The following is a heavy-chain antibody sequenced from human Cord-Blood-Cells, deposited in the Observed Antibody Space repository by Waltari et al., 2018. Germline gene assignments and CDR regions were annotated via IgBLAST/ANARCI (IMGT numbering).Heavy chain of an antibody. CDR1: GGSFSGYS. J-gene: IGHJ6*02. V-gene: IGHV4-34*01. CDR3: ARATRLYCSSTSCYEYYYYGMDV. D-gene: IGHD2-2*01. CDR2: INHSGST. Sequence: QVQLQQWGAGLLKPSETLSLTCAVYGGSFSGYSWSWIRQPPGKGLGWIGEINHSGSTNYNPSLKSRVTISVDTSKNQFSLKLSSVTAADTAVYYCARATRLYCSSTSCYEYYYYGMDVWGQGTTVTVSS.